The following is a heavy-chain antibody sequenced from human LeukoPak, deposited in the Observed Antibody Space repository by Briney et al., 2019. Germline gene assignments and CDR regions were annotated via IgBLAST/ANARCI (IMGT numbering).Heavy chain of an antibody. CDR2: ISAYNGNT. CDR1: GYTFTSYG. J-gene: IGHJ6*02. Sequence: ASVKVSCKASGYTFTSYGISWVRQAPGQGLEWMGWISAYNGNTNYAQKLQGRVTMTTDTSTSTAYMELRSLRSDDTAVYYCARHNDYGDYEDYYYYGMDVGGQGTTVTVSS. CDR3: ARHNDYGDYEDYYYYGMDV. V-gene: IGHV1-18*01. D-gene: IGHD4-17*01.